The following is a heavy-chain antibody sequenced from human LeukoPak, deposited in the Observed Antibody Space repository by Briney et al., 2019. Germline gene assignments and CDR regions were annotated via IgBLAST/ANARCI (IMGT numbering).Heavy chain of an antibody. CDR3: ARTGYSSSWADY. Sequence: SETLSLTCAVSGGSISSSNWWSWVRQPPGKGLEWIGEINHSGSTNYNPSLKSRVTISVDTSKNQFSLKLSSVTAADTAVYYCARTGYSSSWADYWGQGTLVTVSS. CDR2: INHSGST. D-gene: IGHD6-13*01. CDR1: GGSISSSNW. J-gene: IGHJ4*02. V-gene: IGHV4-4*02.